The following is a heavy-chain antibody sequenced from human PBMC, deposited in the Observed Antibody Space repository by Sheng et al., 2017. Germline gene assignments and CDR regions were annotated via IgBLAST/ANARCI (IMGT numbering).Heavy chain of an antibody. CDR3: AREMAVTGNGMDV. CDR2: MYHSGST. CDR1: GGSISSDNW. D-gene: IGHD6-19*01. J-gene: IGHJ6*02. Sequence: QVQLQESGPGLVKPSGTLSLTCAVSGGSISSDNWWSWVRQPPGKGLEWIGEMYHSGSTNYNPSLKSRVTISVDKSKNQFSLKLNSVTAADTAVYFCAREMAVTGNGMDVWGQGTTVSVS. V-gene: IGHV4-4*02.